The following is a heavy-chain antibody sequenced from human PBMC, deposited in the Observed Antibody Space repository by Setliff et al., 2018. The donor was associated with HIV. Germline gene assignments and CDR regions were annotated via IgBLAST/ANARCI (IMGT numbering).Heavy chain of an antibody. CDR1: GYTFTSYG. CDR2: ISAYNGNT. J-gene: IGHJ5*02. CDR3: ASSSPTTYYYDFSGPWGT. Sequence: ASVKVSCKASGYTFTSYGINWVRQAPGQGLEWMGWISAYNGNTNYAQKLQGRVTMTTDTSTSKAYMELRSLRSDDTAVYYCASSSPTTYYYDFSGPWGTWGQGTLVTVSS. V-gene: IGHV1-18*01. D-gene: IGHD3-22*01.